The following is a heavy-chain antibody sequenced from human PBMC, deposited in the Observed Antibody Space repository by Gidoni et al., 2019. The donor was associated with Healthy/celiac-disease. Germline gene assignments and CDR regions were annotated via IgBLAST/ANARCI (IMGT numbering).Heavy chain of an antibody. CDR1: GGSISSSSYY. V-gene: IGHV4-39*01. Sequence: QLQLQESGPGLVQPSETLSLTCTVSGGSISSSSYYWGWLRQPPGKGLEWIGSIYYSGSTYYNPSLKSRVTISVDTSKNQFSLKLSSVTAADTAVYYCARLGGSSWYRLDYWGQGTLVTVSS. D-gene: IGHD6-13*01. CDR3: ARLGGSSWYRLDY. J-gene: IGHJ4*02. CDR2: IYYSGST.